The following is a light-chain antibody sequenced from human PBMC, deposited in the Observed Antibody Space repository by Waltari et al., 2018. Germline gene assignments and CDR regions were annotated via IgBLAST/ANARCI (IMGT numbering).Light chain of an antibody. V-gene: IGLV2-23*02. J-gene: IGLJ1*01. CDR1: RSDIGGYNR. CDR3: CSYGTGSTYV. CDR2: EVT. Sequence: QSALTQPASVSGSPGQSITLSCTGTRSDIGGYNRVSWYQQYPGRAPKLIIYEVTKRPSGVSNRFSGSKSGSTASLTIPGVQAEDEADYYCCSYGTGSTYVFGTGTKVTVL.